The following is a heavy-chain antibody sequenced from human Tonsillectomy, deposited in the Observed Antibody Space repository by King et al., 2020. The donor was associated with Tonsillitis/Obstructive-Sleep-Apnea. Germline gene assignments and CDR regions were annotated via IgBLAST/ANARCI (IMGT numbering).Heavy chain of an antibody. Sequence: VQLVESGGGLVQPGGSLRVSCAASGFTFSSHWMSWVRQAPGKGLEWVANIKQDGSEKHYVDSVKGRFTISRDKAKNSLYLQMNSLRDEDTAVYYCARVVGGGIDYWGQGTLVTVSS. CDR3: ARVVGGGIDY. CDR2: IKQDGSEK. J-gene: IGHJ4*02. V-gene: IGHV3-7*03. D-gene: IGHD3-10*01. CDR1: GFTFSSHW.